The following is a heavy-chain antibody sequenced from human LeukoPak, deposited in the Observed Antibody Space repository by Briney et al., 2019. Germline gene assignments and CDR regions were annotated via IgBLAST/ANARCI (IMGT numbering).Heavy chain of an antibody. CDR3: ARAGGITIFGVVIDLDY. CDR2: INPNSGGT. J-gene: IGHJ4*02. CDR1: GYTFTGYY. Sequence: ASVKVSCKASGYTFTGYYMHWVRQAPGQGLAWMGWINPNSGGTNYAQKFQGRVTMTRDTSISTAYMELSRLRSDDTAVYYCARAGGITIFGVVIDLDYWSQGTLVTVSS. V-gene: IGHV1-2*02. D-gene: IGHD3-3*01.